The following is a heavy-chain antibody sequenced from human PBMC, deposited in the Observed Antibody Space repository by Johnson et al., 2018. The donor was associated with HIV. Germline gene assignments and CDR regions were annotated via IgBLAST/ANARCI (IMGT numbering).Heavy chain of an antibody. CDR1: GFTFSSYA. CDR3: ARDERWNYYDAFDI. D-gene: IGHD1-7*01. CDR2: ISYDGSNK. Sequence: QVQLVESGGGVVQPGRSLRLSCAASGFTFSSYAMHWVRQAPGKGLEWVAVISYDGSNKYYADSVKGRFTISRDNSKNTLYLQMNSLRAEDTAVYYCARDERWNYYDAFDICGQGTMVTVSS. V-gene: IGHV3-30-3*01. J-gene: IGHJ3*02.